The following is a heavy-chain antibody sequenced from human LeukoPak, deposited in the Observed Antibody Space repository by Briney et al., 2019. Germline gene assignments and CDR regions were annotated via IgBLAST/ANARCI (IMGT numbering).Heavy chain of an antibody. V-gene: IGHV1-8*03. CDR2: MNPNSGIT. CDR3: AREDFYDSGSNDY. CDR1: GYTFTNYD. D-gene: IGHD3-22*01. J-gene: IGHJ4*02. Sequence: ASVKVSCKASGYTFTNYDINWVRQATGQGLEWMGWMNPNSGITAYAQKFQGRVTITRNTSISTAYMELSSLRSEDTAVYYCAREDFYDSGSNDYWGQGTLVTVSS.